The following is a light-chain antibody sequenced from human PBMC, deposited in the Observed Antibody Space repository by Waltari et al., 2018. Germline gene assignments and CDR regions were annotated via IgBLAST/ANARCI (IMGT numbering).Light chain of an antibody. J-gene: IGKJ1*01. CDR3: QQSYFSPHT. V-gene: IGKV1-39*01. Sequence: DIQMTQSPSSLSASIGDSGTTTCRASQIISTSLNWYQQKAGQAPKLLIYAASSLQGGVPSRFSGSGSETDFTLTISGLQPEDCATYYCQQSYFSPHTFGQGTRVEI. CDR1: QIISTS. CDR2: AAS.